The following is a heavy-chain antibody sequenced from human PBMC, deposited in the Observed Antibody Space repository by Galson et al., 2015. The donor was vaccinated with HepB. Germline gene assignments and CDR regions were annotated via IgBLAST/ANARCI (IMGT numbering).Heavy chain of an antibody. CDR2: SRNKAKGYST. J-gene: IGHJ4*02. D-gene: IGHD4-23*01. CDR3: ARSEVTTVVTDFDS. CDR1: GFTFSDHY. Sequence: LRLSCAVSGFTFSDHYVDWVRQAPGKGLEWVGRSRNKAKGYSTAYAASVKGRFTVSRDGSKNSVFLQMNSLRSEDTVVYYCARSEVTTVVTDFDSWGQGTLVTVSS. V-gene: IGHV3-72*01.